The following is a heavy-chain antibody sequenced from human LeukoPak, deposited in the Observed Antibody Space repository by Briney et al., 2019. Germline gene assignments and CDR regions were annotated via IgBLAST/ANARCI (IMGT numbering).Heavy chain of an antibody. CDR3: ARDVEAVAGSYYFDY. CDR2: INPSGGST. D-gene: IGHD6-19*01. Sequence: ASVKVSCKPSGYTFTSYYMHWVRQAPGQGLEWMGIINPSGGSTSYAQKFQGRVTMTRDTSTSTVYMELSSLRSEDTAVYYCARDVEAVAGSYYFDYWGQGTLVTVSS. CDR1: GYTFTSYY. J-gene: IGHJ4*02. V-gene: IGHV1-46*01.